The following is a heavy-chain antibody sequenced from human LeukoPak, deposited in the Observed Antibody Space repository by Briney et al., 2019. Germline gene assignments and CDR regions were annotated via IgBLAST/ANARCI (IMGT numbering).Heavy chain of an antibody. J-gene: IGHJ4*02. Sequence: SETLSLTCTVSGGSISSSSYYWGWIRQPPGKGLEWIGSIYYSGSTYYNPSLKSRVTISLDTSKNQFSLKLSSVTAADTAVYYCARGTTGTTEANYWGQGTLVTVSS. D-gene: IGHD1-1*01. V-gene: IGHV4-39*01. CDR1: GGSISSSSYY. CDR3: ARGTTGTTEANY. CDR2: IYYSGST.